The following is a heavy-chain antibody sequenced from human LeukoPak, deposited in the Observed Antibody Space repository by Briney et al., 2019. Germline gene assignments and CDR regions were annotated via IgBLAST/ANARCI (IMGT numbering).Heavy chain of an antibody. CDR3: ARMRRLMRAFDI. V-gene: IGHV1-8*03. D-gene: IGHD5-12*01. Sequence: ASVKVSCKASGYTFTSYDISWVRQATGQGLEWMGWMNPNSGNTGYAQKFQGRVTITRNTSISTAYMELSSLRSEDTAVYYCARMRRLMRAFDIWGQGTMVTVSS. CDR1: GYTFTSYD. J-gene: IGHJ3*02. CDR2: MNPNSGNT.